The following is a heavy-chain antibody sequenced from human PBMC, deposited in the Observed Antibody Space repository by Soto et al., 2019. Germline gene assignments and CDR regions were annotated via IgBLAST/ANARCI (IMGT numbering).Heavy chain of an antibody. CDR2: INPNSGGT. J-gene: IGHJ4*02. CDR1: GYTFTGYY. Sequence: ASVKVSCKASGYTFTGYYMHWVRQAPGQGLEWMGWINPNSGGTNYAQKFQGRVTMTRDTSISTAYMELSRLRSDDTAVYYCARVGSSGVAWGYDFWSGYFYYFDYWGQGTLVTVSS. V-gene: IGHV1-2*02. CDR3: ARVGSSGVAWGYDFWSGYFYYFDY. D-gene: IGHD3-3*01.